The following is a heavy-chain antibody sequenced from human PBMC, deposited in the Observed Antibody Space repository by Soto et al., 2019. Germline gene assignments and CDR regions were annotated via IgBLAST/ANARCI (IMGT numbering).Heavy chain of an antibody. CDR2: ISGTGGST. D-gene: IGHD3-22*01. Sequence: GGSLRLSCAASGFTFTSYAMSWVRQAPGKGLEWGSTISGTGGSTYYPDSVKGRFTISRDNSKNTVYLQMNSLRAEDAAVYYCAKEMTSGYYLFDYWGQGTLVTVSS. CDR3: AKEMTSGYYLFDY. J-gene: IGHJ4*02. CDR1: GFTFTSYA. V-gene: IGHV3-23*01.